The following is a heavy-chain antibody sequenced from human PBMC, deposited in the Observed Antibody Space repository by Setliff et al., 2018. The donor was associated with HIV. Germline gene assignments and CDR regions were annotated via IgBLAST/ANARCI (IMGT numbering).Heavy chain of an antibody. J-gene: IGHJ4*02. CDR1: GGSISSGGFY. CDR2: IYNTGST. CDR3: ARLVPPYYTVMARDY. D-gene: IGHD5-18*01. Sequence: ASETLSLTCTVTGGSISSGGFYWTWIRQHPGKGLEWIGYIYNTGSTYHNPSLKSRVTISVDTSKNQFFLKLSSVTAADTAVYYCARLVPPYYTVMARDYWGQGTLVTVS. V-gene: IGHV4-31*03.